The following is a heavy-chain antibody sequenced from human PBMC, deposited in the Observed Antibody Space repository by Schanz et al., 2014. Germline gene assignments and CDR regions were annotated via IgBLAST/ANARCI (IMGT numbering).Heavy chain of an antibody. CDR2: ISGTGGDDT. CDR3: AKDAENTAMITDYFDY. Sequence: EVQLLESGGGLVQPGGSLRLSCAASGFTFRGYAMSWVRQAPGKGLLWVSSISGTGGDDTYYADSVKGRFTISRDNSKNTLYLQMNSLRAEDKAVYYCAKDAENTAMITDYFDYWGQGTLVTVSS. J-gene: IGHJ4*02. V-gene: IGHV3-23*01. CDR1: GFTFRGYA. D-gene: IGHD5-18*01.